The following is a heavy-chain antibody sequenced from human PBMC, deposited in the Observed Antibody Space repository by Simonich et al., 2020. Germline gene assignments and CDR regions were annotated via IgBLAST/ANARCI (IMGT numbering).Heavy chain of an antibody. CDR2: IIPILGKA. J-gene: IGHJ4*02. CDR1: GGTFSSYA. V-gene: IGHV1-69*10. Sequence: QVQLVQSGAEVKKPGSSVKVSCKASGGTFSSYAISWVRQAPGQGLEWMGGIIPILGKANYAQKCQGRVTITADKSTSTAYMELSSLRSEDTAVYYCASSPYYYDSSGYYYSGLVYWGQGTLVTVSS. D-gene: IGHD3-22*01. CDR3: ASSPYYYDSSGYYYSGLVY.